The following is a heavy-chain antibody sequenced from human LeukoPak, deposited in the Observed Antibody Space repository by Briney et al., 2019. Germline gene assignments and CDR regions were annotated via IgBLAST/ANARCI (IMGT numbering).Heavy chain of an antibody. Sequence: GGSLRLSCAASGFTFSSYAMSWVRQAPGKGLEWVSAISGSGGSTYYADSVKGRFTISRDNSKNTLYLQMNSLRAEDTAVYYCAKDLEEHIVVVTAMEGFDYWGQGTLVTVSS. CDR1: GFTFSSYA. CDR2: ISGSGGST. D-gene: IGHD2-21*02. V-gene: IGHV3-23*01. CDR3: AKDLEEHIVVVTAMEGFDY. J-gene: IGHJ4*02.